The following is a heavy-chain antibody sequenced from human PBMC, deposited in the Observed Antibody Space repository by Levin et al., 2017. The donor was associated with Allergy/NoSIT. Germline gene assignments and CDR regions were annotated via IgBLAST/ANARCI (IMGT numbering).Heavy chain of an antibody. CDR3: VRRGGSTWDLDY. CDR1: GYTFTAFH. V-gene: IGHV1-2*06. D-gene: IGHD6-13*01. Sequence: GESLKISCQTSGYTFTAFHVHWVRQAPGQGLEWMGRINPNSGGTDYARTFQGRVNMTRDMSIRTVYLELATLRSDDTAVFFCVRRGGSTWDLDYWGQGTLVTVSS. J-gene: IGHJ4*02. CDR2: INPNSGGT.